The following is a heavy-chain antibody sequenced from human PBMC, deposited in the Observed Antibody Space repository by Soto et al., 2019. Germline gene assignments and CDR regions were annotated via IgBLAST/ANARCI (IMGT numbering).Heavy chain of an antibody. V-gene: IGHV1-2*04. CDR2: INPNSGGT. J-gene: IGHJ4*02. Sequence: ASVKVSCKASGYTFTGYYMHWVRQAPGQGLEWMGWINPNSGGTNYAQKFQGWVTMTRDTSISTAYMELSRLRSDDTAVYYCARTLIWFGEDTFDYWGQGTLVTVSS. CDR1: GYTFTGYY. D-gene: IGHD3-10*01. CDR3: ARTLIWFGEDTFDY.